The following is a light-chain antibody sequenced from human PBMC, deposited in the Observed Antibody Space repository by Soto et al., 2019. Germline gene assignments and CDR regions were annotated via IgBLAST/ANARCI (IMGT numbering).Light chain of an antibody. CDR3: QQYGSSPYT. V-gene: IGKV3-20*01. Sequence: EIVLTQSPGTLSLSPGERATLSCRASQSVSSSYLALYQQKPGQAPRLHIYGASSRATGIPDRFSGSGSGTDFTLTISRLEPEDFAVYYCQQYGSSPYTFGQGTKLEIK. J-gene: IGKJ2*01. CDR1: QSVSSSY. CDR2: GAS.